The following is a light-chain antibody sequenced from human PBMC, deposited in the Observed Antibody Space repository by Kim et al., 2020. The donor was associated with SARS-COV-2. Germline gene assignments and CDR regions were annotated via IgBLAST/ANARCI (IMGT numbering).Light chain of an antibody. V-gene: IGKV1-5*03. CDR2: RAS. J-gene: IGKJ2*01. Sequence: DFQLTQSPSVLSASVGDRVTITCRASRSISRWLAWYQQKPGKVPKLLISRASILESGVPSRFIGSGSGTQFTLTISGLQPDDFATYYCQQYNSFSVYTFGQGTKLEI. CDR1: RSISRW. CDR3: QQYNSFSVYT.